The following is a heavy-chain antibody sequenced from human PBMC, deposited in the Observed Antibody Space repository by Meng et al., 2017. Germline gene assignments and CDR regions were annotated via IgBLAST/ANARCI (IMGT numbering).Heavy chain of an antibody. J-gene: IGHJ2*01. CDR2: IIPILGIA. V-gene: IGHV1-69*02. Sequence: QVHLWQSGAEVKKPGSSVKVSCKASGGTFSSYTFSWVRQAPGQGLEWMGRIIPILGIANYAQKFQGRVTMTADKSTSTAYMELSSLRSEDTAVYYCASRVAYYYDSSGYYKNWYFDLWGRGTLVTVSS. CDR1: GGTFSSYT. CDR3: ASRVAYYYDSSGYYKNWYFDL. D-gene: IGHD3-22*01.